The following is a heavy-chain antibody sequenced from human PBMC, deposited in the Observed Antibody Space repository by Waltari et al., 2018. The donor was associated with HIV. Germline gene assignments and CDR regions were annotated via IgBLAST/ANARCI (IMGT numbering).Heavy chain of an antibody. CDR3: ARGTYSSTRWFVDF. V-gene: IGHV1-2*06. J-gene: IGHJ4*02. D-gene: IGHD6-13*01. CDR1: GYSFTGHY. CDR2: LNPNTGGT. Sequence: QVQLVQSGAEVKTPGASVKVSCRAFGYSFTGHYLHWVRQAPGQGLEWMGRLNPNTGGTNYPPKFQGRVTMTTDRSTSTAYMEVSRLTSDDMAVYYCARGTYSSTRWFVDFWGQGTLVTVSS.